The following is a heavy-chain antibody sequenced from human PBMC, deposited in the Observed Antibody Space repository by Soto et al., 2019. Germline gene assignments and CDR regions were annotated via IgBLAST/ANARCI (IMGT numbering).Heavy chain of an antibody. CDR3: ARDDGYRGFAC. D-gene: IGHD6-25*01. V-gene: IGHV3-7*01. Sequence: EAQLVGSGGGLVQPGESLRLSCAASGFALRTYWMSWVRQAPGKGLEWVANIKQDGSAKFYADSVRGRFTISRDNGNNSLYLQLNSLRAEDTAVYYCARDDGYRGFACWGQGTLVTVSS. CDR2: IKQDGSAK. CDR1: GFALRTYW. J-gene: IGHJ4*02.